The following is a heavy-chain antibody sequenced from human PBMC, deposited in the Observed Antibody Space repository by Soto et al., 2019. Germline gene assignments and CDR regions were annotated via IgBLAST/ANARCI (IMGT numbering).Heavy chain of an antibody. CDR3: ARDLGPHGDYVSYFDY. Sequence: QVQLVQSGAEVTKPGSSVKVSCKASGGTFSSYAISWVRQAPGQGLEWMGGIIPIFGTANYAQKFQGRVKITADESTSTAYMELSSLRSEDTDVYYCARDLGPHGDYVSYFDYWGQGTLVTVSS. CDR2: IIPIFGTA. V-gene: IGHV1-69*01. D-gene: IGHD4-17*01. J-gene: IGHJ4*02. CDR1: GGTFSSYA.